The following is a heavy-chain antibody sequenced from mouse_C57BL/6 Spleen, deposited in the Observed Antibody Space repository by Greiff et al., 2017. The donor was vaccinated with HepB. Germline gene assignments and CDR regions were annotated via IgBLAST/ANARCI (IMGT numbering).Heavy chain of an antibody. J-gene: IGHJ2*01. CDR1: GYTFTSYW. CDR2: IDPSDSYT. CDR3: ARTSGLPHYFDY. V-gene: IGHV1-50*01. Sequence: QVQLQQPGAELVKPGASVKLSCKASGYTFTSYWMQWVKQRPGQGLEWIGEIDPSDSYTNYNQKFKGKATLTVDPSSSTAYMQLSSLTSEDSAVYYGARTSGLPHYFDYWGQGTTLTVSS. D-gene: IGHD5-5*01.